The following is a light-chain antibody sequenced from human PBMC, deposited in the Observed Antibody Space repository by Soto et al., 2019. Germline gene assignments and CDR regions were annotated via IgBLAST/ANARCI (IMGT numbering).Light chain of an antibody. V-gene: IGKV3-20*01. CDR3: QQYGSSPLIT. J-gene: IGKJ5*01. CDR1: QSVSRSY. Sequence: EIVLTQSPGTLSLSPGERATLSCRASQSVSRSYLAWYQQKPGQATRLLIYGASSRATGIPDRFSGSGSGTDFTLTLSRLEPEDFAVYYCQQYGSSPLITFGQGTRLEIK. CDR2: GAS.